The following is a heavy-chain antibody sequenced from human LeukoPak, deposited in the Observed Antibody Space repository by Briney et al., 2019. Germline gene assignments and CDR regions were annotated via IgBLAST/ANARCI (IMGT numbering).Heavy chain of an antibody. CDR2: IYYSGST. D-gene: IGHD3-3*01. J-gene: IGHJ6*03. Sequence: PSETLSLTCTVSGGSISSSSYYWGWIRQPPGKGQEWIGRIYYSGSTYDNPSLKSRVTISVDTSKNQFSLKLSSVTAADTAVYYCARGSLWYDFWCGKGYYYYYMDVWGKGTTVTVSS. V-gene: IGHV4-39*07. CDR3: ARGSLWYDFWCGKGYYYYYMDV. CDR1: GGSISSSSYY.